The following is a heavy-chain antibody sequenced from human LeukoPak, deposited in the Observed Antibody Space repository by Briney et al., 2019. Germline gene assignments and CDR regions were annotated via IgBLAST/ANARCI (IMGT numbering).Heavy chain of an antibody. J-gene: IGHJ4*02. CDR2: IYWNSVDV. Sequence: GGSLRLSCTASGFTVNDHAMHWVRQVPGKGLEWVSGIYWNSVDVGYADSVKGRFTISRDNAKNSLYLQMNSLRAEDTALYYCAKDKGSSWYYFDYWGQGTLVTVSS. CDR3: AKDKGSSWYYFDY. D-gene: IGHD6-13*01. CDR1: GFTVNDHA. V-gene: IGHV3-9*01.